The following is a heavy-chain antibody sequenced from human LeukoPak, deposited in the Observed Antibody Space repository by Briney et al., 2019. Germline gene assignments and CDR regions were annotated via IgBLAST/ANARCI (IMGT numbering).Heavy chain of an antibody. CDR3: ASLMTTGYYYMDV. D-gene: IGHD4-17*01. Sequence: SVKVSYKASGGTFSSYAISWVRQATGQGLEWMGGIIPIFGTANYAQKFQGRVTITTDESTSTAYMELSNLRSEDTAVYYCASLMTTGYYYMDVWGKGTTVTVSS. J-gene: IGHJ6*03. CDR1: GGTFSSYA. V-gene: IGHV1-69*05. CDR2: IIPIFGTA.